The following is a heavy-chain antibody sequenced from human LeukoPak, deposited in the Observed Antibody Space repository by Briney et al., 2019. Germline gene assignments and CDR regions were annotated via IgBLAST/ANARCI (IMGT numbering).Heavy chain of an antibody. V-gene: IGHV3-30*03. CDR2: ISYDGSYR. D-gene: IGHD3-10*01. Sequence: PGRSLRLSCAASGFTFTNYGMHWVRQAPGKGLEWVAVISYDGSYRYHADSVKGRFTISRDNSKNTLYLQMNSLRAEDTAVYYCARVREYNWFDPWGQGTLVIVSS. J-gene: IGHJ5*02. CDR3: ARVREYNWFDP. CDR1: GFTFTNYG.